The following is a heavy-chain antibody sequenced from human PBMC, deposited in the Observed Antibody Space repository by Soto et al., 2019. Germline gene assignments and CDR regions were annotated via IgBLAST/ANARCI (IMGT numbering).Heavy chain of an antibody. Sequence: SETLSLTCTVSGGSISSYYWSWIRQPPGKGLEWIGYIYYSGSTNYNPSLKSRVTISVDTSKNQFSLKLSSVTAADTAVYYCASQIAARRLWYFDYWGQGTLVTVSS. CDR2: IYYSGST. J-gene: IGHJ4*02. CDR3: ASQIAARRLWYFDY. CDR1: GGSISSYY. D-gene: IGHD6-6*01. V-gene: IGHV4-59*01.